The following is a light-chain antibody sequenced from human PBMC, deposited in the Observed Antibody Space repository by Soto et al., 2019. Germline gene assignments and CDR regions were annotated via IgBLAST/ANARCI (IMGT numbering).Light chain of an antibody. V-gene: IGKV1-5*03. CDR1: QSISIW. Sequence: IQMTQSPSTLSASVGDRVTITCRASQSISIWLAWYQQKPGKAPKLLIYKASSLESEVPSRFSGSGSGTEFTLTINSLQPDDSATDYCQQYNSDSTFGQGTKVEIK. J-gene: IGKJ1*01. CDR2: KAS. CDR3: QQYNSDST.